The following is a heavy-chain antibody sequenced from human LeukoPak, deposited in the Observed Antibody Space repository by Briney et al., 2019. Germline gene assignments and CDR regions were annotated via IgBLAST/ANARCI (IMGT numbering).Heavy chain of an antibody. V-gene: IGHV3-53*01. CDR3: ARGLGYCTSTTCLLPFDY. CDR2: IYSGGST. D-gene: IGHD2-2*01. CDR1: GFTVSTYY. J-gene: IGHJ4*02. Sequence: GGSLMLPCAASGFTVSTYYMTWVRQAPGKGLECVSVIYSGGSTYYADSVKGRFTVSRDNSKNTLYLQMNSLRAEDTAMYYCARGLGYCTSTTCLLPFDYWSEGTLVTVSS.